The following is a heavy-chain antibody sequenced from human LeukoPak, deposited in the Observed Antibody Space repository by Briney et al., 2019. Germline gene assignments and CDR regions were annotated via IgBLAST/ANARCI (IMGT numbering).Heavy chain of an antibody. CDR3: AKGVYRDYGCLFY. D-gene: IGHD4-17*01. V-gene: IGHV3-23*01. Sequence: QPGGSLTLSAAASGVTFSTNAMSWVRQAPGKGLEWVSSISGGVGSTYYADSVKGRFTISRDNSKNTLYLQMNSLRAEDTAVYYWAKGVYRDYGCLFYWGQGTLVTVSS. CDR1: GVTFSTNA. J-gene: IGHJ4*02. CDR2: ISGGVGST.